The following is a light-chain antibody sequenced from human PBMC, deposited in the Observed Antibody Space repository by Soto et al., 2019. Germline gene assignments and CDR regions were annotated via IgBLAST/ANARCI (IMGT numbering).Light chain of an antibody. CDR2: DAS. CDR3: QLRTNWAIT. CDR1: QSVSSY. V-gene: IGKV3-11*01. Sequence: EIVLTQSPVTLSLSPGERATLSCRASQSVSSYLAWFQQKPGQAPRLIIYDASSRAPGIQGRFSGSGSGTHFTLTNSRLEPEEFAGYYCQLRTNWAITFGQVTRLDIK. J-gene: IGKJ5*01.